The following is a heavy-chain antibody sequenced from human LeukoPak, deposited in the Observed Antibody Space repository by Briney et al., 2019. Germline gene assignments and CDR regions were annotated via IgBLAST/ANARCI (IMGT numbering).Heavy chain of an antibody. Sequence: ASVKVSCKVSGDTLTELSMHWVRQAPGKGLEWMGGFDPEDGETIYAQKFQGRVTMTEDTSTDTAYMELSSLRSEDTAVYYCATGYGGCSSTSCFLLFDYWGQGTLVTVSS. CDR2: FDPEDGET. D-gene: IGHD2-2*01. J-gene: IGHJ4*02. V-gene: IGHV1-24*01. CDR3: ATGYGGCSSTSCFLLFDY. CDR1: GDTLTELS.